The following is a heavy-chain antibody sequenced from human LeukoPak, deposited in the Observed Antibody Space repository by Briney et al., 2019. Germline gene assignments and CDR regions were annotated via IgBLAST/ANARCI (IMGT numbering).Heavy chain of an antibody. J-gene: IGHJ4*02. Sequence: GGSLRLSCAASGFTFRSYAMSWVREARGKGLEWVSAISGSGGSTYYADSVKGRFTISRDNSKDTLYLQMNSLRAEDTAVYYCAKDQQLVPTLFDYWGQGTLVTVSS. V-gene: IGHV3-23*01. CDR3: AKDQQLVPTLFDY. D-gene: IGHD6-13*01. CDR2: ISGSGGST. CDR1: GFTFRSYA.